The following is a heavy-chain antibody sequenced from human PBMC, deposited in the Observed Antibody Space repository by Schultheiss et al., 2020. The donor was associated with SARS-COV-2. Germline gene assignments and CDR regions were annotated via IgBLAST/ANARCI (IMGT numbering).Heavy chain of an antibody. CDR1: GFTFSSYA. Sequence: GGSLRLSCAASGFTFSSYAMSWVRQAPGKGLEWVSAISGSGGSTYYADSVKGRFTISRDNAKNSLYLQMHSLKTEDTAVYYCARADRDTDNYYGMDVWGQGTTVTVSS. CDR3: ARADRDTDNYYGMDV. CDR2: ISGSGGST. J-gene: IGHJ6*02. V-gene: IGHV3-23*01. D-gene: IGHD3-22*01.